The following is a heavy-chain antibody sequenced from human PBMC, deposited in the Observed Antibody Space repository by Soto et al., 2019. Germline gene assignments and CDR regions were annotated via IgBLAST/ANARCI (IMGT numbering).Heavy chain of an antibody. J-gene: IGHJ4*02. CDR2: ISSGSKTI. Sequence: GGSLRLSCAASGFTFSSYSVNWVRQAPGKGLEWVSYISSGSKTIYYADSVKGRFTVSRDNAKNSQYLQMNSLRDEDTAVYYCAREDILGVRSFDYWGQGTLVTVSS. CDR1: GFTFSSYS. D-gene: IGHD3-9*01. V-gene: IGHV3-48*02. CDR3: AREDILGVRSFDY.